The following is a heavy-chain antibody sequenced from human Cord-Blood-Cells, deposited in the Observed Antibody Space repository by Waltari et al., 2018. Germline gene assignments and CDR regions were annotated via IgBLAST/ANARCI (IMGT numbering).Heavy chain of an antibody. D-gene: IGHD3-9*01. CDR1: GFTFSSYA. J-gene: IGHJ3*02. CDR2: ISYDGSNK. V-gene: IGHV3-30-3*01. CDR3: ARGGFDDDAFDI. Sequence: QVQLVESGGGVVQPGRSLRLSCAASGFTFSSYAITWVRQAPGKGLEWVAVISYDGSNKYYADSVKGRFTISRDNSKNTLYLQMNSLRAEDTAVYYCARGGFDDDAFDIWGQGTMVTVSS.